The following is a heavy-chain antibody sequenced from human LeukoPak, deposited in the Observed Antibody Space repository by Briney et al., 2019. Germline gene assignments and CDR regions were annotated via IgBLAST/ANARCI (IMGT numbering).Heavy chain of an antibody. Sequence: GRSLRLSCAASGFTFSSYGMHWVRQAPGKGLEWAAVISYDGSNKYYADSVKGRFTISRDNSKNTLYLQMNSLRAEDTAVYYCAKLGTVMTTVTTSDYWGQGTLVTVSS. V-gene: IGHV3-30*18. CDR2: ISYDGSNK. CDR1: GFTFSSYG. J-gene: IGHJ4*02. D-gene: IGHD4-17*01. CDR3: AKLGTVMTTVTTSDY.